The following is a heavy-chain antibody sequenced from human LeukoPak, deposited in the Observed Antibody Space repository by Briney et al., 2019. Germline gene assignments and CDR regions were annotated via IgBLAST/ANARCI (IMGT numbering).Heavy chain of an antibody. V-gene: IGHV1-69*13. CDR1: GGTFSSYA. CDR3: ARSTGIAAAGTGNYFDY. CDR2: IIPIFGTA. Sequence: GASVKVSCKASGGTFSSYAISWVRQAPGQGLEWMGGIIPIFGTANYAQKFQGRVTITADESTSTAYMELSSLRSEDTAVYYCARSTGIAAAGTGNYFDYWGQGTLVTVSS. J-gene: IGHJ4*02. D-gene: IGHD6-13*01.